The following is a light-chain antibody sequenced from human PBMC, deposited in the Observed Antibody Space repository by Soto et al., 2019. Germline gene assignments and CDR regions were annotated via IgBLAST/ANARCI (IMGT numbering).Light chain of an antibody. CDR3: QESYSVPGT. CDR1: QNINNY. V-gene: IGKV1-39*01. Sequence: DIEMTQSPPSLAASVGDRVTITCRASQNINNYLTWYQQKPGKAPQLLIYGASILQSGVPSRFSGSGSGTDFTLTIGSLQPEDFATYYCQESYSVPGTFVQGTKGEI. J-gene: IGKJ1*01. CDR2: GAS.